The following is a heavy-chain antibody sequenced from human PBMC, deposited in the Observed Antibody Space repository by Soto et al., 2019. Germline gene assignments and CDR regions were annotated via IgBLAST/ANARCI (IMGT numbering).Heavy chain of an antibody. Sequence: VQLVESGGGLVKPGGSLRLSCAASGFTFSDYYMSWIRQAPGKGLEWVSYISGSGTYTNYGDSVKGRFTISRDNAKNSLYLQMNSLRAEDTAVYYCVRGGSYCGGDCFDYWGQGTLVTGSS. V-gene: IGHV3-11*06. D-gene: IGHD2-21*02. J-gene: IGHJ4*02. CDR3: VRGGSYCGGDCFDY. CDR1: GFTFSDYY. CDR2: ISGSGTYT.